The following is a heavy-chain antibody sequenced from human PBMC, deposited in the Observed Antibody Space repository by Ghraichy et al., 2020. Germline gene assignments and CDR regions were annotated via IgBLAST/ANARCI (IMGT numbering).Heavy chain of an antibody. D-gene: IGHD3-22*01. CDR2: IWYDGSNK. CDR3: ASGPSGYHLDY. CDR1: GFTFSSYG. J-gene: IGHJ4*02. Sequence: GESLNISCAASGFTFSSYGMHWVRQAPGKGLEWVAVIWYDGSNKYYADSVKGRFTISRDNSKNTLYLQMNSLRAEDTAVYYCASGPSGYHLDYWGQGTLVTVSS. V-gene: IGHV3-33*01.